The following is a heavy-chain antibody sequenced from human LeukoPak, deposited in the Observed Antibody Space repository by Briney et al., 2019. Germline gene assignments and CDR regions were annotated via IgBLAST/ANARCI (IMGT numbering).Heavy chain of an antibody. CDR2: INPNSGGT. D-gene: IGHD2-2*01. J-gene: IGHJ4*02. CDR1: GYTFTGYY. CDR3: ARGRGKSTSWLLFDY. Sequence: ASVKVSCKASGYTFTGYYMHWVRQAPGQGLEWMGWINPNSGGTNYAQKFQGRVTMTRDTSISTAYMELSRLRSDDTAVYYCARGRGKSTSWLLFDYWGQGTLVTVSS. V-gene: IGHV1-2*02.